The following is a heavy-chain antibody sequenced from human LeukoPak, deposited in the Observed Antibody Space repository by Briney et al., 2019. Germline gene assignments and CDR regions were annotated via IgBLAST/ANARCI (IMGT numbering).Heavy chain of an antibody. V-gene: IGHV4-59*01. Sequence: SETLSLTCTVSGGSISTYYWSWIRQPPGKGLEWIGYIYYSGSTNYSPSLKSRVTISVDTSKNRFSLKLSSVTAADTAVYYCARAVKVYSPSYGMDVWGQGTTVTVSS. CDR3: ARAVKVYSPSYGMDV. CDR2: IYYSGST. J-gene: IGHJ6*02. D-gene: IGHD5-18*01. CDR1: GGSISTYY.